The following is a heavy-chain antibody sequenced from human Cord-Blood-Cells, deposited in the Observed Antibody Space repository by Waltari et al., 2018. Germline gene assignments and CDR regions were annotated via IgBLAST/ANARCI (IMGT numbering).Heavy chain of an antibody. V-gene: IGHV1-69*01. CDR2: ISPILGTA. CDR3: ARSYYDILTGYDY. Sequence: QVQLVQSGAEVKKPGSSVKVSCKASGGTFSSYAISCVRQAPGQGLEWMGEISPILGTANYAEKFQGRVTITADESTSTAYMELSSLRSEDTAVYYCARSYYDILTGYDYWGQGTLVTVSS. CDR1: GGTFSSYA. J-gene: IGHJ4*02. D-gene: IGHD3-9*01.